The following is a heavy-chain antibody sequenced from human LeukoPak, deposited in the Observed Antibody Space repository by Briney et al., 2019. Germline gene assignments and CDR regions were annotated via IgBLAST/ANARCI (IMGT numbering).Heavy chain of an antibody. CDR2: IGSSDSTT. V-gene: IGHV3-48*03. J-gene: IGHJ4*02. Sequence: GGSLRFSCVASGFTFSSYEMNWVRQAPGKGLEWLSYIGSSDSTTHYADSVKGRFTISRDNVKNLLYLQMNSLRAEDTAVYYCARVQRGIAVALDYWGQGTLATVSS. CDR1: GFTFSSYE. D-gene: IGHD6-19*01. CDR3: ARVQRGIAVALDY.